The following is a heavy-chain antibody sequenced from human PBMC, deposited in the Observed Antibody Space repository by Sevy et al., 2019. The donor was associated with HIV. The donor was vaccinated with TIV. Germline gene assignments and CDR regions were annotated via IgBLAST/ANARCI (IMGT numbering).Heavy chain of an antibody. J-gene: IGHJ3*02. Sequence: EGSLRLSCAASGSTFSNYAMHWVLQTPDRELEWVAVVTYDGADTSYADSVKGRFTVSRDNSKSTLYLQMNSLRVDDSAVYFCERFPPQRAFDIWGQGTTVTVSS. CDR3: ERFPPQRAFDI. CDR1: GSTFSNYA. V-gene: IGHV3-30*04. CDR2: VTYDGADT.